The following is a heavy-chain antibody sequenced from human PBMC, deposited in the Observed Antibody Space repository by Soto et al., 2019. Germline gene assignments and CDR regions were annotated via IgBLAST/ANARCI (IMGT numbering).Heavy chain of an antibody. D-gene: IGHD3-3*01. V-gene: IGHV3-30-3*01. CDR2: ISDDGSNK. J-gene: IGHJ6*02. CDR3: ARETYYDFWSGPYFGMDV. Sequence: QVQLVESGGGVVQPGRSLRLSCAASGFTFSSYAMHWVRQAPGKGLEWVAVISDDGSNKYYADSVKGRFTISRDNSKNTLYPQMNSLRAEDTAVYYCARETYYDFWSGPYFGMDVWGQGTTVTVSS. CDR1: GFTFSSYA.